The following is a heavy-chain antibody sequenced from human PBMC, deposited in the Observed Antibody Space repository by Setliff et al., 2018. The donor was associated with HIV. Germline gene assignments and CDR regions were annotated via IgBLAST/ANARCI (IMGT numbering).Heavy chain of an antibody. CDR2: IYHAGNT. CDR3: ARGPYYYDSSGYCH. D-gene: IGHD3-22*01. Sequence: ASETLSLTCTVTGHSISSGYYWAWIRQPPGKGLEWIGYIYHAGNTYYNPSLKSRVTISVDTSKNLISLRLNSLTAADTAVYYCARGPYYYDSSGYCHWGQGTLVTVSS. J-gene: IGHJ4*02. CDR1: GHSISSGYY. V-gene: IGHV4-38-2*02.